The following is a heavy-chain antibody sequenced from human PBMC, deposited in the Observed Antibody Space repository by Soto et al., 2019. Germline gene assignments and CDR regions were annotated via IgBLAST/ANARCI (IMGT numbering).Heavy chain of an antibody. V-gene: IGHV1-3*01. Sequence: QVQLVQSGAEVKKPGASVKVSCKASGYTFTSYAMHWVRQAPGQRLEWMGGSNAGNGNTKYSQKFQGRVTITRDTSESTAYMERRSLRSEDTAVYYCARESLEVPESPLPLGYFNHWGQGTLVTVSS. CDR1: GYTFTSYA. CDR3: ARESLEVPESPLPLGYFNH. J-gene: IGHJ1*01. D-gene: IGHD1-1*01. CDR2: SNAGNGNT.